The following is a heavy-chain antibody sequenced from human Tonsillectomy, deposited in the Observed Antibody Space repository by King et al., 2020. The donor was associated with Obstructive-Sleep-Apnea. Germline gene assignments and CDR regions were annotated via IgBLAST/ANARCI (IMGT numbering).Heavy chain of an antibody. CDR2: NSSSTSTI. D-gene: IGHD3-16*01. Sequence: EVQLVESGGGLVQPGRSLTLSCAASGITFSSYSKNWIRQAPGKGMEWVSYNSSSTSTIYYADSVKGRFTIARENAKNSLYLQMNSLRAEDTAVYYCATGGPDAFDFWGRGTMVTVSS. CDR1: GITFSSYS. J-gene: IGHJ3*01. CDR3: ATGGPDAFDF. V-gene: IGHV3-48*04.